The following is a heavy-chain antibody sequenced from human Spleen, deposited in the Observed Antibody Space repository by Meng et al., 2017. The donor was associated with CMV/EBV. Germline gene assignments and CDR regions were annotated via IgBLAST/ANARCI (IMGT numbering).Heavy chain of an antibody. CDR1: FTFSTYG. Sequence: FTFSTYGMHWVRQAPGKGLEWVAFIRYDGNNRYYADSVKGRFTISRDNSKDTLYLQMNGLRVKDTAVYSCAKGPIQTSSWYRGWVDPWGQGTLVTVSS. CDR2: IRYDGNNR. V-gene: IGHV3-30*02. D-gene: IGHD6-13*01. J-gene: IGHJ5*02. CDR3: AKGPIQTSSWYRGWVDP.